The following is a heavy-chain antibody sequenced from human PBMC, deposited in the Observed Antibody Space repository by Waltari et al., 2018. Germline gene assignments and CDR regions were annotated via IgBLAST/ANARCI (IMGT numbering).Heavy chain of an antibody. CDR3: ATIFGVVNPSEEVNWCDP. Sequence: EVQLVQSGAEVKKPGATVKISCTVSGYTFTDYYMHWVQQAPVKGLEWMGLVDPEDGETTNAEKVQGRGTITADTPTDTAYMELSSLGSEDTAVYYCATIFGVVNPSEEVNWCDPWGQGTLVTVAS. J-gene: IGHJ5*02. CDR2: VDPEDGET. V-gene: IGHV1-69-2*01. D-gene: IGHD3-3*01. CDR1: GYTFTDYY.